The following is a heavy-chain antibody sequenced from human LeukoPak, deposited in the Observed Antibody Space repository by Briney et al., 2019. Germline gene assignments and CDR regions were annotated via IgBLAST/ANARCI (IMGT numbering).Heavy chain of an antibody. CDR1: GLTLSGYW. CDR2: IKTDGSRT. J-gene: IGHJ4*02. D-gene: IGHD3-22*01. CDR3: ARDPDLSGYSFFGY. Sequence: PGGSLRLSCAVSGLTLSGYWMHWVRQVPGKGLVWVSRIKTDGSRTSYADSVRGRFTISRDNAKNTLYLQMNSLRAEDTAVYFCARDPDLSGYSFFGYWRLGSLVTVSS. V-gene: IGHV3-74*01.